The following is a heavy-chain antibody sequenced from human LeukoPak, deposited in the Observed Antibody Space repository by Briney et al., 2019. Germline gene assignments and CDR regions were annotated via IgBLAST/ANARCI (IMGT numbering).Heavy chain of an antibody. D-gene: IGHD6-13*01. CDR1: GFTFSSYS. CDR2: ISSSSSYI. J-gene: IGHJ4*02. Sequence: GGSLRLSCAASGFTFSSYSMNWVRQAPGKGLEWVSSISSSSSYIYYADSVKGRFTISRDNAKNSLYLQMNSLRAEDTAVYYCARDFTPGDIAAAGTSPFDYRGQGTLVTVSS. V-gene: IGHV3-21*01. CDR3: ARDFTPGDIAAAGTSPFDY.